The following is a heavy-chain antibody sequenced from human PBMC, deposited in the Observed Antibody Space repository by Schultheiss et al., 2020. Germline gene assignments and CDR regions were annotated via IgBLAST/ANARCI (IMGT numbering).Heavy chain of an antibody. V-gene: IGHV3-64*04. CDR3: AREDYDFWSGFVNYYYYGMDV. D-gene: IGHD3-3*01. Sequence: GGSLRLSCSASGFTFSNYAMHWVRQAPGKGLEYVSGISSNGGSTYYADSVKGRFTISRDNSKNTLYLQMNSLRAEDTAVYYCAREDYDFWSGFVNYYYYGMDVWGQGTT. CDR2: ISSNGGST. CDR1: GFTFSNYA. J-gene: IGHJ6*02.